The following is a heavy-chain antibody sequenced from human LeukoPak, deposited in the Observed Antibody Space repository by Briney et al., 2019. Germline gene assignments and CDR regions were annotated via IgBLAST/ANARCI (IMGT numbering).Heavy chain of an antibody. CDR1: GGSISIYY. D-gene: IGHD3-9*01. J-gene: IGHJ4*02. V-gene: IGHV4-59*01. Sequence: SETLSLTCTVSGGSISIYYWSWIRQPPGKGLEWIGYIYYSGSTNYNPSLKSRVTISVDTSKTQFSLELSSVTTADTAVYYCASHYDILTGYAYWGQGTLVTVSS. CDR2: IYYSGST. CDR3: ASHYDILTGYAY.